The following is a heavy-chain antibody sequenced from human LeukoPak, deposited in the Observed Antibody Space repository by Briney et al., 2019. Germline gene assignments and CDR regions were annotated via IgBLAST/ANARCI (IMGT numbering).Heavy chain of an antibody. CDR1: GFTFSDST. CDR2: VRRKTYGGAA. J-gene: IGHJ2*01. V-gene: IGHV3-49*03. D-gene: IGHD2-8*01. Sequence: PGRSLRLSCTGSGFTFSDSTMTWFRQAPGRGPEWVGFVRRKTYGGAALYAASVKGRFIITRDDSTSTAYLQTNNLKIEDTGVYYCTRGQGLYFWGRGTLVTVSS. CDR3: TRGQGLYF.